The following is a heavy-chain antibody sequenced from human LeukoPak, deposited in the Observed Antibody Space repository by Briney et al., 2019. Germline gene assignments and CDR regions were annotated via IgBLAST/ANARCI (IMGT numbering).Heavy chain of an antibody. CDR3: ARDVGKL. Sequence: GGALRLSCAASGFTVSSNYMSWVRQAPGKGLEWAAVIYSGGSTYYAASAKGRFTLSRDNSNTTLYLQMDSLRAEDTAVYYCARDVGKLWGQGTLVTVSS. V-gene: IGHV3-66*01. CDR2: IYSGGST. D-gene: IGHD2-15*01. J-gene: IGHJ1*01. CDR1: GFTVSSNY.